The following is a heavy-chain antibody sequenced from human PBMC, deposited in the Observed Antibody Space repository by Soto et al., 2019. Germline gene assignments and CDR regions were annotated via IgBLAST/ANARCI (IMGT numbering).Heavy chain of an antibody. Sequence: QVHLVESGGGVVQPGRSLRLSCAVSGFTFSSFGMHWVRQAPGKGLEWVAVISYDGSNSYYADSVKGRFTISRDNSKNTLYLQMSTLRAEDTAVYYCAKDPLYDSIGYYEYFQHWGQGTLVNVSS. J-gene: IGHJ1*01. V-gene: IGHV3-30*18. CDR3: AKDPLYDSIGYYEYFQH. D-gene: IGHD3-22*01. CDR2: ISYDGSNS. CDR1: GFTFSSFG.